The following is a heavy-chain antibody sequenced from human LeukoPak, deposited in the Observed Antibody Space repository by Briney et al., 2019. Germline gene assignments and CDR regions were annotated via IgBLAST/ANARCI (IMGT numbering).Heavy chain of an antibody. D-gene: IGHD3-22*01. Sequence: ASVKVSCKASGYTFTSYGISWLRQAPRQRLEWMGWISTYIGNTNYAQKLQGRVTMTTDTSTSTAYMELRSLRSDDTAVYYCARDPENDYVSSGYYSRGAFDIWAQGTMVTVSS. CDR2: ISTYIGNT. V-gene: IGHV1-18*01. J-gene: IGHJ3*02. CDR1: GYTFTSYG. CDR3: ARDPENDYVSSGYYSRGAFDI.